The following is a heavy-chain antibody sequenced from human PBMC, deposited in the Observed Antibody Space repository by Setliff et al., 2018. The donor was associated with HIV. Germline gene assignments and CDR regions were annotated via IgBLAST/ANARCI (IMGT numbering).Heavy chain of an antibody. CDR3: ATEGRQKLALFDH. CDR1: AYSISSSYY. V-gene: IGHV4-4*02. CDR2: INYSGDT. D-gene: IGHD6-6*01. Sequence: NPSETLSLTCGVSAYSISSSYYWNWVRQPPGKGLEWIGEINYSGDTTYNPSLKSRVNMFIDTSKKQFSLKVASVTTADTAVYYCATEGRQKLALFDHWGLGTLVTVSS. J-gene: IGHJ4*02.